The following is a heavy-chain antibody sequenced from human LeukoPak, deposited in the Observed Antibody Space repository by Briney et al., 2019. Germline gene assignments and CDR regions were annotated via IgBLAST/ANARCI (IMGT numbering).Heavy chain of an antibody. CDR3: AFIKHVKY. Sequence: GGSLRLSCTASGLSFSGQWMNWVRQSPGQGLEWVANIKYDGSEKYYVDSVKGRFTISREDAKNSLSLQMDSVRPEDTVVYYCAFIKHVKYWGQGTLVIVSS. D-gene: IGHD3-16*01. V-gene: IGHV3-7*01. CDR1: GLSFSGQW. CDR2: IKYDGSEK. J-gene: IGHJ4*02.